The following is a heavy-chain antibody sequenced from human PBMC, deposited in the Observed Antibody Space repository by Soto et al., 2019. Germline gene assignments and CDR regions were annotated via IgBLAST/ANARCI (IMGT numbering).Heavy chain of an antibody. D-gene: IGHD2-2*01. V-gene: IGHV4-39*01. CDR1: GGSISSSSYY. Sequence: SETLSLTCTVSGGSISSSSYYWGWIRQPPGKGLEWIGSIYYSGSTYYNPSLKSRVTISVDTSKNQFSLKLSSVTAADTAVYYCARQVVPAAKYNWFDPWGQGTLVTVSS. J-gene: IGHJ5*02. CDR2: IYYSGST. CDR3: ARQVVPAAKYNWFDP.